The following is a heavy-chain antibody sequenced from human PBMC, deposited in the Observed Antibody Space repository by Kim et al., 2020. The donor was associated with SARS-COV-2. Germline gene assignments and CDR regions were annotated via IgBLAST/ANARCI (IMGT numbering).Heavy chain of an antibody. CDR2: IYTSGST. CDR1: GGSISSGSYY. V-gene: IGHV4-61*02. Sequence: SETLSLTCTVSGGSISSGSYYWSWIRQPAGKGLEWIGRIYTSGSTNYNPSLKSRVTISVDTSKNQFSLKLSSVTAADTAVYYCARGPVLNYVILTGYSDPYGMDVWGQGTTVTVSS. CDR3: ARGPVLNYVILTGYSDPYGMDV. J-gene: IGHJ6*02. D-gene: IGHD3-9*01.